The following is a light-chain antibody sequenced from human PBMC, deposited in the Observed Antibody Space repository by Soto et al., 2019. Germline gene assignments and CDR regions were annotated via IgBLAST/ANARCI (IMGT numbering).Light chain of an antibody. CDR3: QQYDDWPPWT. CDR2: GAS. V-gene: IGKV3-15*01. J-gene: IGKJ1*01. Sequence: EIVLTQSPATLSLSPGERATLSCRASQSVDTNLAWYQQKPGQAPRVLIYGASTRAAGIPARFSGSGSGTEFTLTISSLQSEDFAVYYCQQYDDWPPWTFGQGTKVEIK. CDR1: QSVDTN.